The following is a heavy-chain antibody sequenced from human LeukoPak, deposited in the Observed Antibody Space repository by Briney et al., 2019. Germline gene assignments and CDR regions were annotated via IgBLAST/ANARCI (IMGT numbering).Heavy chain of an antibody. Sequence: SETPSLTCTVSGGSIYGFYWSWIRQFPEKGLEWIGYVYFSGSTNYNPSLESRVTISIDTSKNQFSLKLSSVTAADTAVYYCARGYGRQTNSGMDVWGKGSTVTVSA. D-gene: IGHD5-18*01. V-gene: IGHV4-59*01. J-gene: IGHJ6*04. CDR2: VYFSGST. CDR3: ARGYGRQTNSGMDV. CDR1: GGSIYGFY.